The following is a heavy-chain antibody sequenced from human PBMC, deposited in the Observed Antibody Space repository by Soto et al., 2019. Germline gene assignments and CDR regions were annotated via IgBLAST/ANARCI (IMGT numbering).Heavy chain of an antibody. CDR1: GFTFNNYA. D-gene: IGHD6-19*01. CDR3: AKDGSGPKLNFDY. Sequence: PGGSLRLSCAASGFTFNNYAMTWVRQAPGKGLEWVSTITATGGMTYYADSVKGRFTVSRDNSKNTLYLQMNSLRAEDTAVYYCAKDGSGPKLNFDYWGQGTLVTAPQ. V-gene: IGHV3-23*01. CDR2: ITATGGMT. J-gene: IGHJ4*02.